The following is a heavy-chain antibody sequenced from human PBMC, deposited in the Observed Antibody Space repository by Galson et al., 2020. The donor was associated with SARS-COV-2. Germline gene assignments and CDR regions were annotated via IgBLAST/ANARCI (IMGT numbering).Heavy chain of an antibody. Sequence: GGSLRLSCAASGNTVSTNYMNWVRQAPGKGLEWVSVIYSGGTTYYADSVKGRFTISRDNSKNTLYLQMNSLRAEDTAVYYCARGDYYYYGMDVWGQGTTVTVSS. J-gene: IGHJ6*02. CDR1: GNTVSTNY. V-gene: IGHV3-53*01. CDR2: IYSGGTT. CDR3: ARGDYYYYGMDV.